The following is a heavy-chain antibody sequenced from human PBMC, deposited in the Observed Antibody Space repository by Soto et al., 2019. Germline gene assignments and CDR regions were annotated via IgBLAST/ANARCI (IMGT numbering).Heavy chain of an antibody. CDR1: GVSFITYA. J-gene: IGHJ4*02. D-gene: IGHD3-10*02. CDR3: ASYVRGPTFYFDN. V-gene: IGHV3-23*01. Sequence: VGSLRRSCADSGVSFITYAMSWLRQAPGKGLEWVSVISDNGDSAYHEDSVKGRFTIARDSSKNTLYLRINSLRAEVTAVYYCASYVRGPTFYFDNWGQGTLVTVSS. CDR2: ISDNGDSA.